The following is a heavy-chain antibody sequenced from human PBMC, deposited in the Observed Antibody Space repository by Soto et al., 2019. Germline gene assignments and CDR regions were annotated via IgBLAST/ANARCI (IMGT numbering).Heavy chain of an antibody. V-gene: IGHV3-23*01. J-gene: IGHJ4*02. D-gene: IGHD6-19*01. CDR2: ISNTGDLI. CDR1: GFTFSYLS. CDR3: AKDATRTDGWYHFDY. Sequence: GGSLRLSXAASGFTFSYLSMGWVRQPPGKGLEWVAVISNTGDLIYYADSVRGRFTISRDNAKNTLFLHMNSLRAEDTAVYFCAKDATRTDGWYHFDYWGQGALVTVSS.